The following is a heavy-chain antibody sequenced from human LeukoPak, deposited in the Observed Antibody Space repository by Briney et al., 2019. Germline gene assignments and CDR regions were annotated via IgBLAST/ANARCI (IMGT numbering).Heavy chain of an antibody. Sequence: PSETLSRTCTVSGRPISSYYWSWIRQPPGKGLEWIGYIYYSGSTNYNPSLKSRVTISVDTSKNQFSLKLSSVTAADTAVYYCARGLGRGYSYGLVYWGQGTLVTVSS. D-gene: IGHD5-18*01. V-gene: IGHV4-59*01. CDR2: IYYSGST. J-gene: IGHJ4*02. CDR1: GRPISSYY. CDR3: ARGLGRGYSYGLVY.